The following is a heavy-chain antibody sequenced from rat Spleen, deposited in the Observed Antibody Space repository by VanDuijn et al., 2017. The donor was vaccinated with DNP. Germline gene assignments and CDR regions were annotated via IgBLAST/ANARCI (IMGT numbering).Heavy chain of an antibody. Sequence: EVQLVESGGDLVQPGRSLKLSCVASGFTFSSYWMYWIRQAPGKGLEWLASINTDGDSIYYSDSVKGRFTISRDNAKSTLYLQMDSLRSEDTATYYCARQLGDYWGQGVMVTVSS. CDR3: ARQLGDY. V-gene: IGHV5-58*01. CDR2: INTDGDSI. CDR1: GFTFSSYW. J-gene: IGHJ2*01. D-gene: IGHD5-1*01.